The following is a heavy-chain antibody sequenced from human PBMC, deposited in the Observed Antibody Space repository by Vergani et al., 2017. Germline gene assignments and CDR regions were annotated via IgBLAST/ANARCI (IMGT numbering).Heavy chain of an antibody. J-gene: IGHJ6*02. D-gene: IGHD1-26*01. V-gene: IGHV5-51*01. CDR3: ARQFSWSGSSHYGMDV. CDR2: IYPDDSDT. CDR1: GYSFTSYW. Sequence: EVQLVQSGAEVKKPGESLKISCKGSGYSFTSYWIGWVRQMPEKGLEWMGIIYPDDSDTRYSPSFQGQVTISADKSISTADLQWSSLKASDTAIYYCARQFSWSGSSHYGMDVWGQGTTVTVSS.